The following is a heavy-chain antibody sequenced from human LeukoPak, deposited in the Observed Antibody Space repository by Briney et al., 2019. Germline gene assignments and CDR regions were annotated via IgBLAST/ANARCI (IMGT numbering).Heavy chain of an antibody. CDR1: GGSFSGYY. Sequence: PSETLSLTCAVYGGSFSGYYWSWIRQPPGKGLEWIGEINHSGSTNYNPSLKSRVTISVDTSKNQFSLKLSSVTAADTAVYYCARSGVDGSGSYSPYYYYYGMDVWGQGTTVTVSS. CDR3: ARSGVDGSGSYSPYYYYYGMDV. V-gene: IGHV4-34*01. D-gene: IGHD3-10*01. CDR2: INHSGST. J-gene: IGHJ6*02.